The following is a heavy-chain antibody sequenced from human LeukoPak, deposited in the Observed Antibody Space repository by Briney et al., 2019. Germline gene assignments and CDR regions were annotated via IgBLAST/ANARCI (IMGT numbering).Heavy chain of an antibody. Sequence: QTGGSLRLSCAASGFTFSSYWIHWVRQAPGKGLVWVSRISSDGSSTRYADSVKGRFTISRDNAKNTLYLQMNSLRAEDTAVYYCARGGSDCSSTSCYPFDYWGQGTLVTVSS. D-gene: IGHD2-2*01. CDR2: ISSDGSST. CDR1: GFTFSSYW. CDR3: ARGGSDCSSTSCYPFDY. V-gene: IGHV3-74*01. J-gene: IGHJ4*02.